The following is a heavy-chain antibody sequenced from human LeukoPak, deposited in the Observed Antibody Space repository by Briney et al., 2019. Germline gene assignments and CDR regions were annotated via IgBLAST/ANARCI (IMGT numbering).Heavy chain of an antibody. CDR3: ARDPNILMGANFHS. V-gene: IGHV3-21*01. CDR2: ISSNSGFK. CDR1: GFTFSRYT. D-gene: IGHD1-26*01. Sequence: GGSLRLSCAASGFTFSRYTMNWVRQAPGKGLEWVSSISSNSGFKKYADSLKGRFTISRDNAKNSLYLQMNSLRAEDTAVYYCARDPNILMGANFHSWGQGTLVTVSS. J-gene: IGHJ4*02.